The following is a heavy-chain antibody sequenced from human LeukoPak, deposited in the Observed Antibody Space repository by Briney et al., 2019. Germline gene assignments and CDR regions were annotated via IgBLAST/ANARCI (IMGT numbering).Heavy chain of an antibody. CDR3: ACLVGATPFDY. Sequence: PGGSLRLSCAASGFTFSSYAMHWVRQAPGKGLEWVAVISYDGSNKYYADSVKGRFTISRDNSENTLYLQMNSLRAEDTAVYYCACLVGATPFDYWGQGTPVTVSS. V-gene: IGHV3-30-3*01. CDR1: GFTFSSYA. D-gene: IGHD1-26*01. CDR2: ISYDGSNK. J-gene: IGHJ4*02.